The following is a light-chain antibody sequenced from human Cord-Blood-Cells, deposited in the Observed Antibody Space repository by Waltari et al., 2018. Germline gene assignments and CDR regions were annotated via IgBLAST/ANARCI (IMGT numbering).Light chain of an antibody. CDR2: EVS. CDR1: SSDAGGYTY. V-gene: IGLV2-14*01. J-gene: IGLJ1*01. CDR3: SSYTSSSTYV. Sequence: QSALTQPASVSGSPGQSITISCTGTSSDAGGYTYVPWYQQHPGKAPNLMIYEVSNRPSGVSNRFSGSKSGNTASLTISGLQAEDEADYYCSSYTSSSTYVFGTGTKVTVL.